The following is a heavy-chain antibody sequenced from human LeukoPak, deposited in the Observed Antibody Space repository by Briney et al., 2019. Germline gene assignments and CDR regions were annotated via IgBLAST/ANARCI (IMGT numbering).Heavy chain of an antibody. J-gene: IGHJ4*02. CDR3: ARDHNYAFDN. CDR1: GFTFSSYS. CDR2: IGISSGNT. V-gene: IGHV3-48*04. D-gene: IGHD1-1*01. Sequence: GGSLRLSCAASGFTFSSYSMNWVRQAPGKGLEWISYIGISSGNTKYADSVKGRFTISGDNAKNSLYLQMNSLRVEDTAVYYCARDHNYAFDNWGQGTLVTVSS.